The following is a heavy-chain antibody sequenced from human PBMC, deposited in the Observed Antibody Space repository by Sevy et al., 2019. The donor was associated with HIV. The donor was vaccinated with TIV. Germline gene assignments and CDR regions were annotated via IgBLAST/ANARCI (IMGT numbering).Heavy chain of an antibody. CDR2: IFYIGTT. D-gene: IGHD2-15*01. V-gene: IGHV4-59*01. CDR1: GASIRSYS. Sequence: SETLSLTCDVSGASIRSYSWTWIRQPPGKGLEWIGNIFYIGTTDYNPSLKSRVTISVDTSQNQVSLWVNSVTASDTAVYFCARLECSGEVNCYNHWGQGTPVTVSS. J-gene: IGHJ5*02. CDR3: ARLECSGEVNCYNH.